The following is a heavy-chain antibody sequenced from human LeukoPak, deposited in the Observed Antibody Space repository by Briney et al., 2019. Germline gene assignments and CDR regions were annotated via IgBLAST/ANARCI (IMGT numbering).Heavy chain of an antibody. J-gene: IGHJ4*02. CDR1: GDSISRGRYY. V-gene: IGHV4-61*02. CDR2: IYASGKT. D-gene: IGHD1-26*01. Sequence: SQTLSLTCTVSGDSISRGRYYWSWVRQPAGKELEWIGRIYASGKTDYNPYTPSLKSRVAMSLDTSKNQVSLYLTSVTAADTAMCFCARSFSEKYYFESWGQGTLVTVSS. CDR3: ARSFSEKYYFES.